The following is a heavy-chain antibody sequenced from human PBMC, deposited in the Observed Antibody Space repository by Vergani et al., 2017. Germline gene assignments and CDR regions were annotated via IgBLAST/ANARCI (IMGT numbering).Heavy chain of an antibody. V-gene: IGHV3-33*01. CDR1: GFSFSSYG. CDR3: VRDHYDILTGNGWGFDP. Sequence: QVQLVESGGGVVQPGKSLRLSCAASGFSFSSYGMNWVRQAPGKGLEWVAVIWYDGSNKYYRDSVKGRFTISRDNTKNTLYLQMNSLRAEDTAVYYCVRDHYDILTGNGWGFDPWGQGTLVTVSS. CDR2: IWYDGSNK. D-gene: IGHD3-9*01. J-gene: IGHJ5*02.